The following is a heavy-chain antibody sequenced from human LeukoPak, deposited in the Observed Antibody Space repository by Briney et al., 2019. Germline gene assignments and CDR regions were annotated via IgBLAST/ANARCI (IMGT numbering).Heavy chain of an antibody. CDR2: TRDRARSYRT. D-gene: IGHD4-17*01. Sequence: GGSLRLSCAASGFIVSGYHMDWVRQAPGKGLEWVGRTRDRARSYRTQYAPSVEDRFSISRDESKNSVFLQMNSLRAEDTAVYYCARGSAVTTTAFDFWGQGTMVTVSS. CDR3: ARGSAVTTTAFDF. V-gene: IGHV3-72*01. CDR1: GFIVSGYH. J-gene: IGHJ3*01.